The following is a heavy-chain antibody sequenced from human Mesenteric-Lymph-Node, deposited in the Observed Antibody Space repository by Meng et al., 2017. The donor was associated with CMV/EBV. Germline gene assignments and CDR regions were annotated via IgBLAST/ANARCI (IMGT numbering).Heavy chain of an antibody. V-gene: IGHV4-59*01. J-gene: IGHJ5*02. Sequence: SETLSLTCTVSGGSISSYYWSWIRQPPGKGLEWIGYIYYSGSTNYNPSLKSRVTISVDTSKNQFSLKLSSVTAADTAVYYCARSLSSSWSNWFDPWGQGTLVIVSS. CDR1: GGSISSYY. CDR2: IYYSGST. D-gene: IGHD6-13*01. CDR3: ARSLSSSWSNWFDP.